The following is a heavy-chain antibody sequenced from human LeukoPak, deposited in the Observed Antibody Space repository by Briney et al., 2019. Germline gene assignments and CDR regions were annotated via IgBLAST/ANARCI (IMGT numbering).Heavy chain of an antibody. CDR3: ASGPHYYDASGPGY. D-gene: IGHD3-22*01. J-gene: IGHJ4*02. Sequence: GGSLRLSCAASGFTFSSYGMHWVRQAPGKGLEWVAVISYDGSNEYYADSVKGRFTISRDNSKNTLYLQMNSLRAEDAAVYYCASGPHYYDASGPGYWGQGTLATVSS. V-gene: IGHV3-30*03. CDR2: ISYDGSNE. CDR1: GFTFSSYG.